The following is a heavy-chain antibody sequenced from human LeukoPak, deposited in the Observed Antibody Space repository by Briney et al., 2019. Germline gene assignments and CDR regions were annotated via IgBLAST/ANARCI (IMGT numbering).Heavy chain of an antibody. Sequence: SETLSLTCTVSGGSISSYYWSWIRQPPGKGPEWIGYIYYSGSTNYNPSLKSRVTISVDTSKNQFSLKLSSVTAADTAVYYCARVSSGWYDQAYNWFDPWGQGTLVTVSS. D-gene: IGHD6-19*01. J-gene: IGHJ5*02. CDR2: IYYSGST. CDR3: ARVSSGWYDQAYNWFDP. V-gene: IGHV4-59*01. CDR1: GGSISSYY.